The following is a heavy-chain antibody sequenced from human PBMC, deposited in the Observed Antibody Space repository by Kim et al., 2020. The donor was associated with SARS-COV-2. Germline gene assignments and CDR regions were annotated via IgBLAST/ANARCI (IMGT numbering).Heavy chain of an antibody. V-gene: IGHV4-34*01. Sequence: SETLSLTCAVYGGSFSGYYWSWIRQPPGKGLEWIGEINHSGSTNYNPSLKSRVTISVDTSKNQFSLKLSSVTAADTAVYYCARGSWVYYDSSGYYYYWGQGTLVTVSS. J-gene: IGHJ4*02. D-gene: IGHD3-22*01. CDR1: GGSFSGYY. CDR2: INHSGST. CDR3: ARGSWVYYDSSGYYYY.